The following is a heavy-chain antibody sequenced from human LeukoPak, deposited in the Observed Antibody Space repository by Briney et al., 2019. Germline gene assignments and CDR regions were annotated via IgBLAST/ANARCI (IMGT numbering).Heavy chain of an antibody. CDR3: ARVTHGYGDPRWFDP. V-gene: IGHV4-4*02. D-gene: IGHD4-17*01. Sequence: SETLSLTCAVSGGSISSSNWWSWVRQPPGKGLEWIGEIYHSGSTNYNPSLKSRVTISVDKSKNQFSLKLSSVTAADTAVYYCARVTHGYGDPRWFDPWGQGTLVTVSS. CDR1: GGSISSSNW. CDR2: IYHSGST. J-gene: IGHJ5*02.